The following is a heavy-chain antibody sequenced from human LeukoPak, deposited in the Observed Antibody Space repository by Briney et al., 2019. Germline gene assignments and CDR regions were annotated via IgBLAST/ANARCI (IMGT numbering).Heavy chain of an antibody. J-gene: IGHJ4*02. CDR2: IKQDGSEK. V-gene: IGHV3-7*01. Sequence: GSLRLSCAASGFTFSSYWMSWVRQAPGKGLEWVANIKQDGSEKYYVDSVKGRFTISRDNAKNSLYLQMNSLRAEDTAVYYCASMVVAATPSPFDYWGQGTLVTVSS. D-gene: IGHD2-15*01. CDR1: GFTFSSYW. CDR3: ASMVVAATPSPFDY.